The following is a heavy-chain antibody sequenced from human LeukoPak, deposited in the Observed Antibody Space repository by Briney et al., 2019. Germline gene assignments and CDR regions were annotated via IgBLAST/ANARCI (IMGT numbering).Heavy chain of an antibody. Sequence: SETLSLTCTVSGASITSFYYNWIRQSAGKGLEWIGRIHTNGGTDYRPSLNSRVTMSVDTSKKQISLKLTSVTAADTAVYFCSRGGGYGDHWGQGILVTVSS. CDR3: SRGGGYGDH. J-gene: IGHJ4*02. V-gene: IGHV4-4*07. D-gene: IGHD5-12*01. CDR2: IHTNGGT. CDR1: GASITSFY.